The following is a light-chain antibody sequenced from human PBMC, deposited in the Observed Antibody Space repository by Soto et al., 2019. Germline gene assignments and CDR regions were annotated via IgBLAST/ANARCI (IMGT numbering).Light chain of an antibody. J-gene: IGLJ1*01. CDR2: EVS. CDR3: ISYITTSTSYV. V-gene: IGLV2-14*01. CDR1: SNDVGGSNY. Sequence: ALTQPASVSGSPGQSITISCTGTSNDVGGSNYVAWYQQHPGKAPKLIIYEVSNRPSGVSNRFSGSKSGNTASLTISGLQAEDEADYYCISYITTSTSYVFGTGTKVTVL.